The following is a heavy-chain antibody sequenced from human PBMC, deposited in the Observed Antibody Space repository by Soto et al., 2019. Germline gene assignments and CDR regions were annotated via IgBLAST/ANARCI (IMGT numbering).Heavy chain of an antibody. J-gene: IGHJ6*02. CDR2: MSHNCGYE. CDR3: TKDQSRNLNHGDYYYYGMDL. D-gene: IGHD3-3*01. Sequence: PGGSLRLSCAASGFTFSSYGMHWVRQAPGKGLEWVSVMSHNCGYEYYADSVKGRFTISRDNSKDTLYLQMNSLRAEDTAVYYCTKDQSRNLNHGDYYYYGMDLWGPGTPVTVSS. V-gene: IGHV3-30*18. CDR1: GFTFSSYG.